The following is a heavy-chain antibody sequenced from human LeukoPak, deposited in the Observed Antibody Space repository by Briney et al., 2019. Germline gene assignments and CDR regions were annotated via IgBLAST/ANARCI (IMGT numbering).Heavy chain of an antibody. CDR3: ARDRLTGTTGPGFDY. V-gene: IGHV4-39*07. J-gene: IGHJ4*02. Sequence: SETLSLTCTVSGDSISTSNSYWGWIRQPPGKGLEWIGSIYYSGNTYYNASLKSRVTISVDTSKNQFSLKLSSVTAADTAVYYCARDRLTGTTGPGFDYWGQGTLVTVSS. CDR2: IYYSGNT. D-gene: IGHD1-7*01. CDR1: GDSISTSNSY.